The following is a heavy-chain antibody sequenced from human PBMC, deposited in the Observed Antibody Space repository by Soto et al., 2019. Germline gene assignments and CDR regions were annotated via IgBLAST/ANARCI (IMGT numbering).Heavy chain of an antibody. D-gene: IGHD3-16*01. J-gene: IGHJ6*02. CDR3: ARMGDVPYYYSGLDV. Sequence: QVQLVQSGAEVKKPGASVKVSCKASGYSFTRYGISWVRQAPGQGLEWMGWISGYNANTNYPENLQGSVTMTTDTATSTDYMEVRNLISDDTAVYYCARMGDVPYYYSGLDVWGQGTTVTVSS. V-gene: IGHV1-18*01. CDR1: GYSFTRYG. CDR2: ISGYNANT.